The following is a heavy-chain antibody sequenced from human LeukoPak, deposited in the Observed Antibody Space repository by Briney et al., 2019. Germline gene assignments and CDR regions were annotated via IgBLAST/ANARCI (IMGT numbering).Heavy chain of an antibody. CDR3: TKDRVLAGIPAEYFQH. D-gene: IGHD6-19*01. CDR1: GFTFSSYG. J-gene: IGHJ1*01. Sequence: GGSLRLSCAASGFTFSSYGMHWVRQAPGKGLEWVAVISYDGSNKYYADSVKGRFTISRDNSKNTLYLQMNSLRAEDTAVYYCTKDRVLAGIPAEYFQHWGQGTLVTVSS. V-gene: IGHV3-30*18. CDR2: ISYDGSNK.